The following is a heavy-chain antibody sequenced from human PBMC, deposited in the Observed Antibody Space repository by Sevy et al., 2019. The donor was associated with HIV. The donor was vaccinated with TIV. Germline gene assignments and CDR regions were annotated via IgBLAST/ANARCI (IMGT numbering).Heavy chain of an antibody. J-gene: IGHJ3*02. CDR2: ISSSSSYI. CDR3: ARDFGYCSSGSCYRPDAFDI. CDR1: GFTFSSYS. V-gene: IGHV3-21*01. D-gene: IGHD2-15*01. Sequence: GGSLRLSCAASGFTFSSYSMNWVRQAPGKGLEWVSSISSSSSYIYYADSVKGRFTISRDNAKNSLYLQMNSLRAEDTAVYYCARDFGYCSSGSCYRPDAFDIWGQGTMVTVSS.